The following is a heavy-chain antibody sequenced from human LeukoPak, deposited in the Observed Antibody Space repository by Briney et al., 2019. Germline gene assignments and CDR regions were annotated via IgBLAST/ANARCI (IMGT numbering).Heavy chain of an antibody. CDR3: ARFEATAGTCDY. CDR1: GCTFSSYA. D-gene: IGHD6-13*01. V-gene: IGHV3-53*01. Sequence: QPGRSLRLSCAASGCTFSSYAMHWVRQAPGKGLEWVSVIYSDASTYYADSVKGRFTISRDNSKNTLYLQMDSLRADDTAVYYCARFEATAGTCDYWGQGTLVTVSS. CDR2: IYSDAST. J-gene: IGHJ4*02.